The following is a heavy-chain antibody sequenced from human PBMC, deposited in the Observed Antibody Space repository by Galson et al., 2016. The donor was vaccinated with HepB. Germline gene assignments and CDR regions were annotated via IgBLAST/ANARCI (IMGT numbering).Heavy chain of an antibody. V-gene: IGHV3-74*01. CDR2: INTDGSST. CDR3: ARALGRSSGWSPKGY. CDR1: GFTLSNYW. J-gene: IGHJ4*02. Sequence: SLRLSCAASGFTLSNYWMHWVRQAPGKGLVWVSRINTDGSSTNYADSVKGRFTISSDNAKNTLYLQMNSLRTEDTAVYYCARALGRSSGWSPKGYWGQGTLVAASS. D-gene: IGHD6-19*01.